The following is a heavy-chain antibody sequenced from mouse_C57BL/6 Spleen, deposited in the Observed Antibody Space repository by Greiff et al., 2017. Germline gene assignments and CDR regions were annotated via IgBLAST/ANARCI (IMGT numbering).Heavy chain of an antibody. CDR1: GYTFTSYW. V-gene: IGHV1-53*01. J-gene: IGHJ1*03. CDR2: INPSNGGT. Sequence: QVQLQQSGTELVKPGASVKLSCKASGYTFTSYWMHWVKQRPGQGLEWIGNINPSNGGTNYNEKFKSKATLTVDKSSSTAYMQLSSLTSEDSAVYYCAPHYYGSSYWYFDVWGTGTTVTVSS. CDR3: APHYYGSSYWYFDV. D-gene: IGHD1-1*01.